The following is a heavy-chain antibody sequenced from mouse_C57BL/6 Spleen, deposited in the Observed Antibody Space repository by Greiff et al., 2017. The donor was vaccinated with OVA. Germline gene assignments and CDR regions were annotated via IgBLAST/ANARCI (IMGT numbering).Heavy chain of an antibody. CDR3: ARAPYYGSSWDWYFDV. CDR2: IDPNSGGT. D-gene: IGHD1-1*01. CDR1: GYTFTSYW. Sequence: QVQLKQPGAELVKPGASVKLSCKASGYTFTSYWMHWVKQRPGRGLEWIGRIDPNSGGTKYNEKFKSKATLTVDKPSSTAYMQLSSLTSEDSAVYYCARAPYYGSSWDWYFDVWGTGTTVTVSS. V-gene: IGHV1-72*01. J-gene: IGHJ1*03.